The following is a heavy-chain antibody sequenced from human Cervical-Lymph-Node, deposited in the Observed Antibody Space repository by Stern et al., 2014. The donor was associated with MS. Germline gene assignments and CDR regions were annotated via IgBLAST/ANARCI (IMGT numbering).Heavy chain of an antibody. CDR1: GYTFTRHY. D-gene: IGHD3-22*01. J-gene: IGHJ4*02. CDR3: ATSPAADSRAYYVAH. Sequence: VQLVESGAEVKKPGASVKVSCKASGYTFTRHYMHWVRQAPGQGLEWMGMVTPDGGSTSSAPKFQGRLTMTRDTSTSTGYMHLSSLRSDDTAVYYCATSPAADSRAYYVAHWGQGTLVTVSS. CDR2: VTPDGGST. V-gene: IGHV1-46*03.